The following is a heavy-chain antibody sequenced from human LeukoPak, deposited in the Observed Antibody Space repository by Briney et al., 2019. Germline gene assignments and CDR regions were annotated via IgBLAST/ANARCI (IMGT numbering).Heavy chain of an antibody. CDR2: IYYSGST. CDR1: GGSISSYY. CDR3: ARVIGYDFWSGYTYYFDY. J-gene: IGHJ4*02. Sequence: SETLSLTCTVSGGSISSYYWSWIRQPPGKGQEWIGYIYYSGSTNYNPSLKSRVTISVDTSKNQFSLKLSSVTAADTAVYYCARVIGYDFWSGYTYYFDYWGQGTLVTVSS. V-gene: IGHV4-59*01. D-gene: IGHD3-3*01.